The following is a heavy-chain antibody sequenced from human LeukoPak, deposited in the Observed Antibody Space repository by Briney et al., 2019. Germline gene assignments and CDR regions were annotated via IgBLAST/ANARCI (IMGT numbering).Heavy chain of an antibody. CDR3: ARDMYYYDSSGYYEGYYFDY. D-gene: IGHD3-22*01. V-gene: IGHV4-38-2*02. CDR1: GYSISTSYY. Sequence: SETLSLTCTVSGYSISTSYYWGWIRQPPGKGLEWIGRLYTSGSTNYNPSLKSRVTMSVDTSKNRFSLKLSSATAADTAVYYCARDMYYYDSSGYYEGYYFDYWGQGTLVTVSS. J-gene: IGHJ4*02. CDR2: LYTSGST.